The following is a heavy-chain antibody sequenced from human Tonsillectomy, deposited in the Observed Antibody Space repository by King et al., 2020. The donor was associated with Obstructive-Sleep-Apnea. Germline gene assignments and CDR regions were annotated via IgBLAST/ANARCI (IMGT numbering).Heavy chain of an antibody. CDR2: IHYSGNT. D-gene: IGHD5-18*01. Sequence: QVQLQESGPGLVKPSETLSLTCTVSGGSMSRSSYYWGWTRQPPGKGLEWIGSIHYSGNTYYNPSLKSRVTISVDTSKNQFFLKLSSVTAADTAVYYCAGDGGYSYGFAYWGQPTLLTVPS. CDR1: GGSMSRSSYY. V-gene: IGHV4-39*07. CDR3: AGDGGYSYGFAY. J-gene: IGHJ4*02.